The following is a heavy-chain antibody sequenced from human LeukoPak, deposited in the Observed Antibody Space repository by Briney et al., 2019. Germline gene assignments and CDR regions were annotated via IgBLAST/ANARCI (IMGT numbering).Heavy chain of an antibody. D-gene: IGHD2-2*01. CDR1: GFTFSNYG. CDR2: ISYNGSNK. Sequence: PGGSLRLSCAASGFTFSNYGIHWVRQAPGKGLEWVAVISYNGSNKYYADSVKGRFTISRDNSNNTLDLQMNSLRPEDTAMYYCAKEGYSSSPGIDYWGQGTLVIVSS. V-gene: IGHV3-30*18. CDR3: AKEGYSSSPGIDY. J-gene: IGHJ4*02.